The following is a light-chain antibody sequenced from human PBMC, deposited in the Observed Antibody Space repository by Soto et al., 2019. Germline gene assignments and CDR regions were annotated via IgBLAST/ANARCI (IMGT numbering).Light chain of an antibody. V-gene: IGLV2-23*02. J-gene: IGLJ2*01. CDR3: SSYAGSTTYVV. Sequence: QSALTQPASVSGSPGQSITISCTGTSSDVGGHNSVAWYQHNPGKAPKLMIYEVSKRPSGLSNRFSASKSGNTASLTISGLQAEDEADYYCSSYAGSTTYVVFGGGTKLTVL. CDR2: EVS. CDR1: SSDVGGHNS.